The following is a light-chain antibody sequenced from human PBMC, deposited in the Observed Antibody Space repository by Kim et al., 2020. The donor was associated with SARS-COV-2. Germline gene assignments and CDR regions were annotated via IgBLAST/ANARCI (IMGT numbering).Light chain of an antibody. V-gene: IGLV2-14*03. CDR1: SSDVGGSNY. J-gene: IGLJ1*01. CDR2: DVN. CDR3: SSFTTTYTYV. Sequence: GPSITMSCTGTSSDVGGSNYVSWYQQHPGKAPKLLIYDVNKRPSGVSNRFTGSKSGNTASLTISGLQAEDEADYYCSSFTTTYTYVFGTGTKVTVL.